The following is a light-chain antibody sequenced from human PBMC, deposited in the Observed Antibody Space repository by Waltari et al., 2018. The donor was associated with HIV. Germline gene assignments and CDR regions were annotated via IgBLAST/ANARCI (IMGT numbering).Light chain of an antibody. CDR1: SVSVSTSHY. J-gene: IGLJ2*01. CDR3: MLYRGSDTWL. V-gene: IGLV8-61*01. CDR2: TTD. Sequence: QTVVTQEPSSSVSPGGTVTLTCGLNSVSVSTSHYPTSYQQTPGQAPLALIFTTDIRSSGVPDRFAGSILGSKAALTITGAQADDEADYHCMLYRGSDTWLFGGGTRLTVL.